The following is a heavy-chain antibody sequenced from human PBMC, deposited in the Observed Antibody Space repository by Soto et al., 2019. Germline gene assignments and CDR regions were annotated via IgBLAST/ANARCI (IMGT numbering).Heavy chain of an antibody. Sequence: ASVKVACNASGYTFTSYYMHWVRHAPGQWLEWMGIINPSGGITSYAQKFQGRVTMTRDTSTSTVYMELSSLRSEDTAVYYCASDDLVVVAAKAYYCGMDVWGKGNTVTVSS. CDR1: GYTFTSYY. CDR3: ASDDLVVVAAKAYYCGMDV. J-gene: IGHJ6*04. V-gene: IGHV1-46*01. CDR2: INPSGGIT. D-gene: IGHD2-15*01.